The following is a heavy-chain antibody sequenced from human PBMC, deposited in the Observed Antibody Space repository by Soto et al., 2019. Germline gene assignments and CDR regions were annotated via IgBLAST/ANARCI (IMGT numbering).Heavy chain of an antibody. CDR2: IWYDGSNK. D-gene: IGHD6-25*01. CDR3: ASQWQGLWPNHYYGMDV. J-gene: IGHJ6*02. CDR1: GFTFSSYG. Sequence: QPGGSLRLSCAASGFTFSSYGMHWVRQAPGKGLEWVAVIWYDGSNKYYADSVKGRFTISRDNSKNTLYLQMNSLRAEDTAVYYCASQWQGLWPNHYYGMDVWGQGTTVTVSS. V-gene: IGHV3-33*01.